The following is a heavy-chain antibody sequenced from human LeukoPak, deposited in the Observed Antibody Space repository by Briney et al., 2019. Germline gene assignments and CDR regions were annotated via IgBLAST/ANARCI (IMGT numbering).Heavy chain of an antibody. CDR1: GYTFTKYY. V-gene: IGHV1-8*01. CDR3: ARRAPRDYYYYYMDV. CDR2: MNPNSGNT. Sequence: ASVKVSCKASGYTFTKYYIHWVRQATGQGLEWMGWMNPNSGNTGYAQKFQGRVTMTRNTSISTAYMELSSLRSEDTAVYYCARRAPRDYYYYYMDVWGKGTTVTVSS. J-gene: IGHJ6*03.